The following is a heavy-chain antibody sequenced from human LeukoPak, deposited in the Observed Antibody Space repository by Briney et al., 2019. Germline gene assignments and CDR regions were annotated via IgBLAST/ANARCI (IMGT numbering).Heavy chain of an antibody. CDR2: INPSGGST. D-gene: IGHD4-17*01. CDR3: ARDALSTVTTNWFDP. V-gene: IGHV1-46*01. J-gene: IGHJ5*02. Sequence: ASVKVSCKASGYTFTSYYMHWVRQAPGQGLEWMGIINPSGGSTSYAQKFQGRVTMTRDTSTSTVYMELSSLRSEDTAVYYCARDALSTVTTNWFDPWGQGTLVTVPS. CDR1: GYTFTSYY.